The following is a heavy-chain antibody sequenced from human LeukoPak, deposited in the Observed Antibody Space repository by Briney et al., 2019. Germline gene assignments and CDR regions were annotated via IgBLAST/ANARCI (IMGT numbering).Heavy chain of an antibody. CDR2: IYYSGST. D-gene: IGHD3-10*01. CDR1: GGSISSYY. CDR3: GAYGPTNDAFDI. V-gene: IGHV4-59*01. Sequence: PSETLSLTCTVSGGSISSYYWSWIRQPPGKGLEWIGYIYYSGSTNYNPSLKSRVTISVDTSKNQFSLKLSSVTAADTAVYYCGAYGPTNDAFDIWGQGTMVTVSS. J-gene: IGHJ3*02.